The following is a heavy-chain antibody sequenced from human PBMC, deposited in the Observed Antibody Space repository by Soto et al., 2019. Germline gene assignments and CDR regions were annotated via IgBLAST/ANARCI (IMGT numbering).Heavy chain of an antibody. V-gene: IGHV1-18*01. J-gene: IGHJ6*02. CDR3: ARAGAAPYYYYGMDV. D-gene: IGHD2-15*01. CDR2: ISTYNGDT. CDR1: GYTFTSYA. Sequence: ASVKVSCKAAGYTFTSYAMHWLRQAPGQGLEWMGWISTYNGDTNDAPKFQDRVTMTSDTSTSTVYMELRSLRSDDTAVYYCARAGAAPYYYYGMDVWGQGTRVTVSS.